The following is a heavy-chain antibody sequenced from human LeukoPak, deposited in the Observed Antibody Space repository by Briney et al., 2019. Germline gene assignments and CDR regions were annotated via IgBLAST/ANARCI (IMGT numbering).Heavy chain of an antibody. CDR3: ARGNPVAKNWFDP. J-gene: IGHJ5*02. Sequence: GGSLRLSCAASGFTFSSYWMSWVRQAPGKGLEWVANIKQDGSEKYYVDSVKGRFTISRDNAKNSLYLQMNSLRAEDTAVYYCARGNPVAKNWFDPWGQGTLVTVSS. V-gene: IGHV3-7*01. CDR1: GFTFSSYW. CDR2: IKQDGSEK. D-gene: IGHD1-14*01.